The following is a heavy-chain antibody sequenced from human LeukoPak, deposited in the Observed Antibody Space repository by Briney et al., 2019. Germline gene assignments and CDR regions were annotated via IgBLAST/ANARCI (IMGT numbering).Heavy chain of an antibody. CDR1: GGTFSSSA. Sequence: ASVKVSCKASGGTFSSSAISWVREAPGPGREWMGGIMHICGTANYAQKFQGRVTITTDESTSTAYMELSSLRSEDTAVYYCARGIELDYYYMDVWGKGTTVTVSS. CDR3: ARGIELDYYYMDV. D-gene: IGHD1-7*01. J-gene: IGHJ6*03. CDR2: IMHICGTA. V-gene: IGHV1-69*05.